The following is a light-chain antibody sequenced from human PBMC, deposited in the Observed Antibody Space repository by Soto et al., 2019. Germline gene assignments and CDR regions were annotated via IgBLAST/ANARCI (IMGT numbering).Light chain of an antibody. CDR3: SSYAGVKSHVL. V-gene: IGLV2-8*01. J-gene: IGLJ2*01. CDR1: STDVGYYNF. Sequence: QSVLTQPPSASGSPGQSVTISCTGTSTDVGYYNFVSWYQQAPGKAPKLIIYEVTKRPSGVPDRFSGSKSGNTASLTVSGLQAEDEGEYYCSSYAGVKSHVLFGGGTKVTVL. CDR2: EVT.